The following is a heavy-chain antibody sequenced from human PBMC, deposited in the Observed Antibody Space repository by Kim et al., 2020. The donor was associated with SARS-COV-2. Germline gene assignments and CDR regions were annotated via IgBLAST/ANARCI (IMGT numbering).Heavy chain of an antibody. Sequence: YGGSVKGRFTISSDSSQNTVHLQMNSLSAEDTAMYYCAESSGDCYSSLDYWRQGTLLTVSS. D-gene: IGHD2-21*02. V-gene: IGHV3-23*01. CDR3: AESSGDCYSSLDY. J-gene: IGHJ4*02.